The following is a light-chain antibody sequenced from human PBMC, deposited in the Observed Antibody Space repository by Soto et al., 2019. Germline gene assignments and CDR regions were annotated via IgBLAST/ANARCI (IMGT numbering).Light chain of an antibody. CDR2: YDD. Sequence: QSVLTQPPSVSEAPRQRVTISCSGSSSNIGNNAVNWYQQVPGKAPKLLIYYDDLLPSGVSERFSGSKYGTSASLAISGLQSEDEADYYCAAWDDSLNGWVFGGGTKLTVL. CDR3: AAWDDSLNGWV. V-gene: IGLV1-36*01. CDR1: SSNIGNNA. J-gene: IGLJ3*02.